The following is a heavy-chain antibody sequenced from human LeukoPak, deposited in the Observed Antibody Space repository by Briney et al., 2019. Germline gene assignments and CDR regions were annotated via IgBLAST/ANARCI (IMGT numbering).Heavy chain of an antibody. CDR1: GFTFRTYA. J-gene: IGHJ4*02. CDR2: ISSSGGGT. CDR3: ARDDPFDY. D-gene: IGHD1-1*01. Sequence: PGGSLRLSCAASGFTFRTYAMNWVRQAPGKGLVWVSAISSSGGGTYDADSVKGRFTSSRDNSKNTLYLQMNRLRAEDTAVYYCARDDPFDYWGQGTLVTVSS. V-gene: IGHV3-23*01.